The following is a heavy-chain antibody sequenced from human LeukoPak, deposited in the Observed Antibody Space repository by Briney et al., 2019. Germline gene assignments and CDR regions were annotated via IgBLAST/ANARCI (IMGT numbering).Heavy chain of an antibody. D-gene: IGHD3-10*01. CDR2: INHSGST. J-gene: IGHJ4*02. Sequence: SETLSLTCAVYGGSFSGYYWSWIRQPPGKGLEWIGEINHSGSTNYNPSLKSRVTISVDTSKNQFSLKLSSVTAADTAVYYCAVTGRRRGYYGSGSYVGGIGFDYWGQGTLVTVSS. CDR1: GGSFSGYY. CDR3: AVTGRRRGYYGSGSYVGGIGFDY. V-gene: IGHV4-34*01.